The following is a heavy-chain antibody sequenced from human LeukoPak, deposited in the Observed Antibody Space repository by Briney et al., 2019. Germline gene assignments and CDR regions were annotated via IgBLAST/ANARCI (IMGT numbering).Heavy chain of an antibody. D-gene: IGHD5-24*01. J-gene: IGHJ4*02. CDR2: IKQDGSEK. Sequence: GGSLRLSPAASVLTSSIYWMSCVRHARGKGREWVANIKQDGSEKFYVDSVKVRFTISRDNAKNSLYLQMNSLRAEDTAVYYCERDSPRRDGSTLLSWGQGTLVTVSS. CDR3: ERDSPRRDGSTLLS. V-gene: IGHV3-7*01. CDR1: VLTSSIYW.